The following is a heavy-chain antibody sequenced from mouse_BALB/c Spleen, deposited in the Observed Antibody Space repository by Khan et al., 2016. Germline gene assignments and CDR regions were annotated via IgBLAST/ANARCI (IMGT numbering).Heavy chain of an antibody. CDR1: GYTFTNYG. D-gene: IGHD2-4*01. V-gene: IGHV9-3-1*01. CDR2: MNTYTGEP. Sequence: QIQLVQSGPELKKPGETVKISCKASGYTFTNYGMNWVKQAPGKGLKWMGWMNTYTGEPTYADDFKGRFAFSLNTSSRTAYLQINNLKNEDTATXFCARDYDYDGDWYFDVWGAGTTVTVSS. J-gene: IGHJ1*01. CDR3: ARDYDYDGDWYFDV.